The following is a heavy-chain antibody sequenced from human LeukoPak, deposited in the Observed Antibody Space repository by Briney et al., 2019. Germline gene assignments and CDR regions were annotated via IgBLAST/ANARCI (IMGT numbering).Heavy chain of an antibody. CDR1: GGSISSYY. D-gene: IGHD2-2*01. CDR2: IYYSGST. V-gene: IGHV4-59*12. J-gene: IGHJ6*02. Sequence: SETLSLTCTVSGGSISSYYWSWIRQPPGKGLEWIGYIYYSGSTNYNPSLKSRVTISVDTSKNQFSLKLSSVTAADTAVYYCASLVVPAAIYYYYGMDVWGQGTTVTVSS. CDR3: ASLVVPAAIYYYYGMDV.